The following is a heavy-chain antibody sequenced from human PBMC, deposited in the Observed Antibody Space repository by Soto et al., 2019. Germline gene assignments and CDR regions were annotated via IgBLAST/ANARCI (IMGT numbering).Heavy chain of an antibody. CDR3: ARAPLTAGTIPFDY. D-gene: IGHD1-7*01. J-gene: IGHJ4*02. V-gene: IGHV4-59*12. CDR1: GGSISSYY. CDR2: IYYSGST. Sequence: SETLSLTCTVSGGSISSYYWSWIRQPPGKGLEWIGYIYYSGSTNYNPSLKSRVTISVDTSKNQFSLKLSSVTAADTAVYYCARAPLTAGTIPFDYWGQGTPVTVSS.